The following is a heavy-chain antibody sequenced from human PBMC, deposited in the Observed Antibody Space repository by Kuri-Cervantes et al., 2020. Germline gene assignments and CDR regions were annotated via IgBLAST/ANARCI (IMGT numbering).Heavy chain of an antibody. J-gene: IGHJ4*02. CDR3: ARARPQDY. Sequence: GGSLRLSCAASGFTFSSYAMSWVRQAPGKGLEWVSAISGSGGSTYYADSVKGRLTISRDNAKNSLYLQMNSLSAEDTAVYYCARARPQDYWGQGTLVIVSS. CDR2: ISGSGGST. V-gene: IGHV3-23*01. CDR1: GFTFSSYA.